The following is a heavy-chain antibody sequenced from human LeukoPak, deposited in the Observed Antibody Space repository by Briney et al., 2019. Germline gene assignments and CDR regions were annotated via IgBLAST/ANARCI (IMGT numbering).Heavy chain of an antibody. Sequence: SETLSLTCAVYGGSFSGYYWSWIRQPPGKGLEWIGEINHSGSTNYNPFLKSRVTISVDTSKNQFSLKLSSVTAADTAVYYCARRWDYYYYYMDVWGKGTTVTISS. D-gene: IGHD6-13*01. CDR1: GGSFSGYY. J-gene: IGHJ6*03. CDR2: INHSGST. V-gene: IGHV4-34*01. CDR3: ARRWDYYYYYMDV.